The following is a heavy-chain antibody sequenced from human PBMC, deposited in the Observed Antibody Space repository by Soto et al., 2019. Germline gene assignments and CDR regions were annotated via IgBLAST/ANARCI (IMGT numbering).Heavy chain of an antibody. CDR1: GFTFSSYW. CDR2: IKQDGSEK. Sequence: PGGSLRLSCAASGFTFSSYWMSWVRQPPGKGLEWVANIKQDGSEKYYVDSVKGRFTISRDNAKNSLYLQMNSLRAEDTAVYYCAREVAAPKGWFDPWGQGTLVTVSS. CDR3: AREVAAPKGWFDP. V-gene: IGHV3-7*03. J-gene: IGHJ5*02. D-gene: IGHD6-13*01.